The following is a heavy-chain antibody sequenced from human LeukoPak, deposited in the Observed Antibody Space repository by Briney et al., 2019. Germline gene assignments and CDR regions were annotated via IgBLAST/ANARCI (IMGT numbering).Heavy chain of an antibody. D-gene: IGHD2-21*02. CDR1: GFTFSSYA. Sequence: GGSLRLSCAASGFTFSSYAMSWVRQAPGKGLEWVSAISGSGGSTYYADSVKGRFTISRDNSKNTLYLQMNSLRAEGTAVYYCARDRSGGDCSLCYGMDVWGQGTTVTVSS. CDR3: ARDRSGGDCSLCYGMDV. CDR2: ISGSGGST. V-gene: IGHV3-23*01. J-gene: IGHJ6*02.